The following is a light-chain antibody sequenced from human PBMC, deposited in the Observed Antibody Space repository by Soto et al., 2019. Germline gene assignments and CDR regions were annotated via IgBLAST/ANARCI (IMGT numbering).Light chain of an antibody. V-gene: IGKV3-11*01. J-gene: IGKJ4*01. CDR1: QSVSSD. CDR2: AAS. CDR3: QQHADWPLT. Sequence: EIVLTQSPSTLSLSPGERATLSCRASQSVSSDLAWYQQKPGQAPGLLIYAASTRATGIPARFSGSGSGTDFTLTISSLEPEDFAVYYCQQHADWPLTFGGGTKVDIK.